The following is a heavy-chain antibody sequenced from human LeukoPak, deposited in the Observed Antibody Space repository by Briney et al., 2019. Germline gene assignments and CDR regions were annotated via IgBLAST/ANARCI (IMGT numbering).Heavy chain of an antibody. CDR2: ISGSGGST. D-gene: IGHD5-18*01. Sequence: PGGSLRLSCAASGFTFSSYAMSWVRQAPGKGLEWVSAISGSGGSTYYADSVKGRFTISRDNSKYTLYLQMNSLRAEDTAVYYCAGGGSGCSYELDIWGQGTMVTVSS. CDR3: AGGGSGCSYELDI. CDR1: GFTFSSYA. V-gene: IGHV3-23*01. J-gene: IGHJ3*02.